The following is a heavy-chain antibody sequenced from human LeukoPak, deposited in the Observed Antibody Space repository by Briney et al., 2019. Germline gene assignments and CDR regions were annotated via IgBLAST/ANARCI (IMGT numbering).Heavy chain of an antibody. V-gene: IGHV3-21*04. CDR3: ANGPVWFGESIPRDDAFDI. J-gene: IGHJ3*02. Sequence: GGSLRLSCAASGFTFSSYSMNWVRQAPGKGLEWVSSISSSSSYIYYADSVKGRFTISRDNSKNSLYLQMNSLRTEDTALYYCANGPVWFGESIPRDDAFDIWGQGTMVTVSS. CDR1: GFTFSSYS. D-gene: IGHD3-10*01. CDR2: ISSSSSYI.